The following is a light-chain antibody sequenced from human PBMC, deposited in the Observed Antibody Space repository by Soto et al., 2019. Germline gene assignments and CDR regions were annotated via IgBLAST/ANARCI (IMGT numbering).Light chain of an antibody. CDR2: GTS. CDR3: QQYTNWPLT. J-gene: IGKJ4*01. Sequence: EIVMTQSPATLSMSPGERATLSCRASQSVSGNLAWYQQKPGQAPRLLIYGTSTRATGIPARLSGSGSRTEFTLTISSLQSEDFAVYYCQQYTNWPLTFGGGTRWIS. CDR1: QSVSGN. V-gene: IGKV3-15*01.